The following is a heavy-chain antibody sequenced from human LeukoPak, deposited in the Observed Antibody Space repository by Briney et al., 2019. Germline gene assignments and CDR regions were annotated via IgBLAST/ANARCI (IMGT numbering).Heavy chain of an antibody. V-gene: IGHV3-7*01. J-gene: IGHJ4*02. CDR1: GFTFSSYW. CDR3: ARWQQLSRGGFDY. Sequence: QPGGSLRLSCVASGFTFSSYWMSWVRQAPGKGLEWVANIKQDGSEKYYVDSVKGRFTISRDNAKNSLYLQMNSLRAEDTAVYYCARWQQLSRGGFDYWGQGTLVTVSS. CDR2: IKQDGSEK. D-gene: IGHD6-13*01.